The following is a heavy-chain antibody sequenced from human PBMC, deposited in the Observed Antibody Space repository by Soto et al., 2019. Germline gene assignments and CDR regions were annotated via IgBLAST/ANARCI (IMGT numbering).Heavy chain of an antibody. D-gene: IGHD3-10*01. J-gene: IGHJ4*02. CDR1: GFTFDDYA. Sequence: EVQLVESGGGLVQPGRSLRLSCAASGFTFDDYAMHWVRQAPGKGLEWVSGISWNSGSIGYADSVKGRFTISRDNAKNSLYLQMTSLRAEDTALYYCAKATTMVRGVIIAYYFDYWGQGTLVTVSS. V-gene: IGHV3-9*01. CDR3: AKATTMVRGVIIAYYFDY. CDR2: ISWNSGSI.